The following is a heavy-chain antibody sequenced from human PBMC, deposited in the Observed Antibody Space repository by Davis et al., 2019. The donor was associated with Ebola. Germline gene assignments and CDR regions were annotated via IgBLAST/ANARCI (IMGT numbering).Heavy chain of an antibody. Sequence: GESLKISCAASGFVFSSYVMSWVRRAPGKGLEWVSTLGTSADTYYADSVKGRFTISRDNSKNTLYLQMNSLRVDDTAVYYCAKGGSGWPSDYSYGLGVWGKGTTVTVSS. CDR1: GFVFSSYV. D-gene: IGHD6-19*01. V-gene: IGHV3-23*01. CDR3: AKGGSGWPSDYSYGLGV. CDR2: LGTSADT. J-gene: IGHJ6*04.